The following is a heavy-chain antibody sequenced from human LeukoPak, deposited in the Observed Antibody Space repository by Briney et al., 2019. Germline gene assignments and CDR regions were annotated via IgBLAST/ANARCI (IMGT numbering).Heavy chain of an antibody. Sequence: SETLSLTCSVSGGSINNGFYWGWIRQSPGKGLEWIGTISYTGTTYYNPSLESRITISVDVSKSQFSLRLSSLTAADTAIYYCARSAYSSGFYSAEGIDYWGQGTLVTVSS. CDR2: ISYTGTT. CDR3: ARSAYSSGFYSAEGIDY. V-gene: IGHV4-39*07. J-gene: IGHJ4*02. D-gene: IGHD3-10*01. CDR1: GGSINNGFY.